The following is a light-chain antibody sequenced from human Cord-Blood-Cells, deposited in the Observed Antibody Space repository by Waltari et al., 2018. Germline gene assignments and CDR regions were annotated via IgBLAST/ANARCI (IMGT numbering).Light chain of an antibody. CDR3: SSYTSSSTFV. V-gene: IGLV2-14*01. CDR1: SSDVGGYNY. Sequence: QSALTQPASVSGSPGQSITISCTGTSSDVGGYNYVPWYQQHPGKAPKLMLYDVSKRPSGVSNRFSGSKSGNTASLTISGLQAEDEADYYCSSYTSSSTFVFGGGTKLTVL. CDR2: DVS. J-gene: IGLJ3*02.